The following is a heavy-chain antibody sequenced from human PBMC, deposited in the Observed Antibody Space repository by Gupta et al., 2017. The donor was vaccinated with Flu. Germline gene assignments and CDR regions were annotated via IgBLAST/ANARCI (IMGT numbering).Heavy chain of an antibody. D-gene: IGHD4-4*01. CDR2: ISWNSGSI. J-gene: IGHJ4*02. V-gene: IGHV3-9*01. CDR3: ANVRIVHDYSNYVSSYFDY. Sequence: GLEWVSGISWNSGSIGYADSVKGRFTISRDNAKNSLYLQMNSLRAEDTALYYCANVRIVHDYSNYVSSYFDYWGQGTLVTVSS.